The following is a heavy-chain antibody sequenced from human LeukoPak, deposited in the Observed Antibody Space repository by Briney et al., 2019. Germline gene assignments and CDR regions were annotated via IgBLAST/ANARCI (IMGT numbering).Heavy chain of an antibody. V-gene: IGHV1-58*01. Sequence: SVKVSCKASGFTFTSSAVQWVRQARGQGLEWIGWIVVGSGNTNYAQKFQERVTITRDMSTSTAYMELSSLRSEDTAVYYCATDDVTTGTKTALGYWGQGTLVTVSS. J-gene: IGHJ4*02. CDR1: GFTFTSSA. CDR2: IVVGSGNT. CDR3: ATDDVTTGTKTALGY. D-gene: IGHD1-1*01.